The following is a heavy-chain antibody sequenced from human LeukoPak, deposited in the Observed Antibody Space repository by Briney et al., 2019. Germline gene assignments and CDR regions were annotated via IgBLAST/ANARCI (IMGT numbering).Heavy chain of an antibody. CDR2: TYYRSKWYN. D-gene: IGHD2-2*01. V-gene: IGHV6-1*01. Sequence: TSQTLSLTCAISGDSVSSNSAAWNWIRQSPSRGLEWLGRTYYRSKWYNDYAVSVKSRITISPDTSKNQFSLQLNSVTPEDTAVYYCARVGGRYCSSTSCFPLMDVWGQGTTVTVSS. CDR3: ARVGGRYCSSTSCFPLMDV. CDR1: GDSVSSNSAA. J-gene: IGHJ6*02.